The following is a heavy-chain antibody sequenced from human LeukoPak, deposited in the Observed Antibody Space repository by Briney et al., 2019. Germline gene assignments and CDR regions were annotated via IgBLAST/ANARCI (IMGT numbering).Heavy chain of an antibody. CDR1: GFTFSDYY. V-gene: IGHV3-11*04. CDR2: ISSSGSTI. Sequence: PGGSLRLSCAASGFTFSDYYMSWIRQAPGKGLEWVSYISSSGSTIYYADSVKGRFTISRDNAKNSLYLQMNSLRAEDTAVYYCQGGWERRAGDRAFDIWGQGTMVTVSS. CDR3: QGGWERRAGDRAFDI. D-gene: IGHD1-26*01. J-gene: IGHJ3*02.